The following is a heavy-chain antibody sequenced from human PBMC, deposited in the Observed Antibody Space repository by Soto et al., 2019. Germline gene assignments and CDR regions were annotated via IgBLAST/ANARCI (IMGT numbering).Heavy chain of an antibody. CDR3: ARGRGWYDY. CDR1: GYILNRYV. CDR2: FDAGNGKT. Sequence: QVQLVQSGAEVKKPGASVKVSCKASGYILNRYVMHWVPQAPAQRPEWMGWFDAGNGKTKYSERFQGRVTITRDKSASTAYMELTTLRSEDTAVYYCARGRGWYDYWGQGTQVIVSS. D-gene: IGHD6-19*01. V-gene: IGHV1-3*01. J-gene: IGHJ4*02.